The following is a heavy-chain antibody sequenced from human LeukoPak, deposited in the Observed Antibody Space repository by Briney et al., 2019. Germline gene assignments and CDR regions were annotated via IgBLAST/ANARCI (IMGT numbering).Heavy chain of an antibody. V-gene: IGHV3-66*01. D-gene: IGHD3-22*01. CDR2: IYSGGST. CDR3: AMRSYYDSSGYSTGDY. J-gene: IGHJ4*02. Sequence: PGRSLRLSCAASGFTFSSYAMHWVRQAPGKGLEWVSVIYSGGSTYYADSVKGRFTISRDNSKNTLYLQMNSLRAEDTAVYYCAMRSYYDSSGYSTGDYWGQGTLVTVSS. CDR1: GFTFSSYA.